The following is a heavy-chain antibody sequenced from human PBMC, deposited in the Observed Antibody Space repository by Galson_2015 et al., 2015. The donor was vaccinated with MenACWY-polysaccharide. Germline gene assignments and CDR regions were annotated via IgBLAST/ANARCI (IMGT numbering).Heavy chain of an antibody. CDR2: IIPIFGTA. Sequence: SVKVSCKASGGTFSSYAISWVRQAPGQGLEWMGGIIPIFGTANYAQKFQGRVTITTDESTCTAYMELSSLRSEDTAVYYCARALPGDGYNYYWGQGTLVTVSS. J-gene: IGHJ4*02. D-gene: IGHD5-24*01. CDR1: GGTFSSYA. V-gene: IGHV1-69*05. CDR3: ARALPGDGYNYY.